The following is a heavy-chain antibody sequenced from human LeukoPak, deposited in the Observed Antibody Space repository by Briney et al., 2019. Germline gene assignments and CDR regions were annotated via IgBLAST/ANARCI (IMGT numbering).Heavy chain of an antibody. J-gene: IGHJ4*02. V-gene: IGHV3-74*01. CDR3: AKEGQLVSGGWDY. Sequence: GGSLRLSCAASGFTFSSYWMHWVRQAPGKGLVWVSRINTDGSSTTYADSVKGRFTISRDNAKNTLYLQMNSLRAEDTAVYYCAKEGQLVSGGWDYWGQGTLVTVSS. CDR2: INTDGSST. CDR1: GFTFSSYW. D-gene: IGHD6-6*01.